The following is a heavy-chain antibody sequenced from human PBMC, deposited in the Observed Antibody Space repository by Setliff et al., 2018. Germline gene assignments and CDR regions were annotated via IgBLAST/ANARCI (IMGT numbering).Heavy chain of an antibody. CDR1: GGTFSSSA. Sequence: SVKVSCKTSGGTFSSSAFSWVRQAPAQRLEWIGRIIPLFGTTNFAQNLQGRVTITADQSTETVYMEVSSLRFEDTGVYYCARGFDVGAPRTDSFDIWGQGTAVTVSS. D-gene: IGHD1-26*01. V-gene: IGHV1-69*13. CDR2: IIPLFGTT. CDR3: ARGFDVGAPRTDSFDI. J-gene: IGHJ3*02.